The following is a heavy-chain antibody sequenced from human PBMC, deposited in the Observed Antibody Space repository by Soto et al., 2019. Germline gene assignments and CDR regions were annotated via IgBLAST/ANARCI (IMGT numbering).Heavy chain of an antibody. Sequence: SETLSLTCTVSGGSISSSSYYWGWIRQPPGKGLEWIGSIYYSGSTYYNPSLKSRVTISVDTSKNQFSLKLTSVNAADTAVYYCARAPDIVATIYYFDYWGQGTLVTVSS. CDR3: ARAPDIVATIYYFDY. D-gene: IGHD5-12*01. V-gene: IGHV4-39*07. J-gene: IGHJ4*02. CDR1: GGSISSSSYY. CDR2: IYYSGST.